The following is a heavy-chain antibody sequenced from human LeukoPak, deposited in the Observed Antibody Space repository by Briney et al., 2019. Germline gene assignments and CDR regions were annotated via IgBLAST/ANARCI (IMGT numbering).Heavy chain of an antibody. J-gene: IGHJ4*02. D-gene: IGHD3-10*01. CDR3: AKDLGSGSYSPGFFDY. CDR2: IRYDGSNK. Sequence: GGSLRLSCAASGFTFSSYGMHWVRQAPGKGLEWVAFIRYDGSNKYYADSVKGRFTISRDNSKNTLYLQMSSLRAEDTAVYYCAKDLGSGSYSPGFFDYWGQGTLVTVSS. CDR1: GFTFSSYG. V-gene: IGHV3-30*02.